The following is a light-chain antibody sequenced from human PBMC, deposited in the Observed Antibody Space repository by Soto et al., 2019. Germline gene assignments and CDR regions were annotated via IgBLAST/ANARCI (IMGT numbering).Light chain of an antibody. Sequence: ETVLTQSPGTLSLSPGERATLSCRASQSVSSNYLVWYQQKPGQAPRLLIHSASTRATGIPARFSASGSGTEFTLSISSLQSEDYATYYCQQYDSWPRSFGQGTKVEIK. J-gene: IGKJ1*01. V-gene: IGKV3-15*01. CDR1: QSVSSN. CDR3: QQYDSWPRS. CDR2: SAS.